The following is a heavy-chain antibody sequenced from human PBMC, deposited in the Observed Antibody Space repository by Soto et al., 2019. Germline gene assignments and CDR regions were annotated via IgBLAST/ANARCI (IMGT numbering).Heavy chain of an antibody. D-gene: IGHD2-15*01. CDR2: ISYDGNNK. J-gene: IGHJ3*02. CDR1: GFTFSRFS. V-gene: IGHV3-30-3*01. Sequence: PGVSLRLSCVASGFTFSRFSLHWVRQAPGKGLEWVADISYDGNNKYYADFVKGRFTISRDNSKNTLYLQMNSLRVEDTAVYYCARSQGEQQLVDAFDIWGQGTMVTVSS. CDR3: ARSQGEQQLVDAFDI.